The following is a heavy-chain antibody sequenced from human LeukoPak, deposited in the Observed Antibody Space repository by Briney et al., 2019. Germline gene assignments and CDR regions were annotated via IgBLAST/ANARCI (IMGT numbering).Heavy chain of an antibody. Sequence: GGSLRLSCAASGFTFSSYWMSWVRQAPGKGLEWVATINQDGSGKYYVDSVKGRFSISRDNAKSSLHLQMSSLRAEDTAVYYCARVKTGTTNWFDPWGQGTLVTVSS. V-gene: IGHV3-7*04. D-gene: IGHD1-1*01. J-gene: IGHJ5*02. CDR1: GFTFSSYW. CDR3: ARVKTGTTNWFDP. CDR2: INQDGSGK.